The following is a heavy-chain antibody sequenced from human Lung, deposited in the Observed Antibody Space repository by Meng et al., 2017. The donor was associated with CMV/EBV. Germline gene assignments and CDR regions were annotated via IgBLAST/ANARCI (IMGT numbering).Heavy chain of an antibody. J-gene: IGHJ4*02. V-gene: IGHV1-18*01. CDR1: GYSFATYG. D-gene: IGHD3-22*01. Sequence: ASGYSFATYGLGWVRLVPGQGLEWVGWMSSHNGNPNYGEKFQGRVTMTMHTSTNAAHMDLRDLRSDDTAVYFCAREVHYYDSHGIDYWGQGTLVTVSS. CDR2: MSSHNGNP. CDR3: AREVHYYDSHGIDY.